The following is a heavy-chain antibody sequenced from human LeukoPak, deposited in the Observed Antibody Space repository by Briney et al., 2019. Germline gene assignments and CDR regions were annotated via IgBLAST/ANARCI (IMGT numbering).Heavy chain of an antibody. CDR1: GFTFSSYG. J-gene: IGHJ2*01. CDR2: ISYDGSNK. D-gene: IGHD2-15*01. V-gene: IGHV3-30*03. CDR3: ASEAEDASQWYFDL. Sequence: PGGSLRLSCAASGFTFSSYGMHWVRQAPGKGLEWVAVISYDGSNKYYADSVKGRFTISRDNSKNTLYLQMNSLRAEDTAVYYCASEAEDASQWYFDLWGRGTLVTVSS.